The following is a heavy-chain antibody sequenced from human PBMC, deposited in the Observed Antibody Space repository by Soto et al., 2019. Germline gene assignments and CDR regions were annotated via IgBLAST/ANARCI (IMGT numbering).Heavy chain of an antibody. J-gene: IGHJ3*02. V-gene: IGHV1-18*01. D-gene: IGHD3-22*01. Sequence: ASVKVSCKASGYTFTSYGISWVRQAPGQGLEWMGWISAYNGNTNYAQKLQGRVTMTTDTSTSTAYMALRSLRSDDTAVYYCARSKYYYDSSGAFDIWGQGTMVTVSS. CDR1: GYTFTSYG. CDR3: ARSKYYYDSSGAFDI. CDR2: ISAYNGNT.